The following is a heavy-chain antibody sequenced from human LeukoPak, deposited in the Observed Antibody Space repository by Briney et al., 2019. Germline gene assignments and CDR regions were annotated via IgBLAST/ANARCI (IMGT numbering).Heavy chain of an antibody. V-gene: IGHV3-23*01. CDR2: ISGSGGST. Sequence: PGGSLRLSCAASGFTFSNYGMSWVRQAPGKGLEWVSSISGSGGSTFYADSVEGRFTISRDNSQNTLYLQMNSLRVEDTAVYFCAKMAYASGSYGGEDYWGQGTLVTVSS. CDR3: AKMAYASGSYGGEDY. D-gene: IGHD3-10*01. CDR1: GFTFSNYG. J-gene: IGHJ4*02.